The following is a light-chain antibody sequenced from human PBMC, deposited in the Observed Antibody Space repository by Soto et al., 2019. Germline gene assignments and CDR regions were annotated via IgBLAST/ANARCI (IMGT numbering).Light chain of an antibody. CDR2: RNV. J-gene: IGLJ2*01. CDR3: AAWDDSLSGVV. V-gene: IGLV1-47*01. Sequence: QLVLTQSPSASGTPGQTVAVSCSGSSTNLGRNYVYWYQQLPRTAAKLLIYRNVQRPSGVPDRFSGSKSGTSASLAIIGLRSEDEAAYFCAAWDDSLSGVVFGGGTKVTVL. CDR1: STNLGRNY.